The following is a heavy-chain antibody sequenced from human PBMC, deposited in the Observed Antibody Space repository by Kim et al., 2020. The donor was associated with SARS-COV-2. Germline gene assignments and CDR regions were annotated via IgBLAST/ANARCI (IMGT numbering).Heavy chain of an antibody. CDR3: AREGQQLGGGGVTDY. D-gene: IGHD6-13*01. CDR1: GGSVSSGSYY. J-gene: IGHJ4*02. Sequence: SETLSLTCTVSGGSVSSGSYYWSWIRQPPGKGLEWIGYIYYSGSTNYNPSLKSRVTISVDTSKNQFSLKLSSVTAADTAVYYCAREGQQLGGGGVTDYWGQGTLVTVSS. V-gene: IGHV4-61*01. CDR2: IYYSGST.